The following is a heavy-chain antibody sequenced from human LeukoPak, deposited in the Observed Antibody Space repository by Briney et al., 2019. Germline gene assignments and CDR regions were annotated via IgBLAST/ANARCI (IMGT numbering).Heavy chain of an antibody. CDR2: IIPIFGTA. CDR3: AREVADREFGFDI. D-gene: IGHD3-10*01. V-gene: IGHV1-69*13. Sequence: EASVKVSCKASGGTFSSYAISWVRQAPGQGLEWMGGIIPIFGTANYAQKFQGRVTITADESTSTAYMELSSLRSEDTAVYYCAREVADREFGFDIWGQGTMVTVSS. J-gene: IGHJ3*02. CDR1: GGTFSSYA.